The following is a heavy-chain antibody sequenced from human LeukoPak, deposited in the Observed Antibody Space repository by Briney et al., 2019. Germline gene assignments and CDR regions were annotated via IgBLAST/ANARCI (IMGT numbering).Heavy chain of an antibody. CDR3: ARPRDTSYFDY. CDR1: GFTFSSYG. Sequence: GGSLRLSCAASGFTFSSYGMPWVRQAPGKGLEWVSSISSSSSYIYYADSVKGRFTISRDNAKNSLYLQMNSLRAEDTAVYYCARPRDTSYFDYWGQGTLVTVSS. V-gene: IGHV3-21*01. J-gene: IGHJ4*02. D-gene: IGHD3-16*01. CDR2: ISSSSSYI.